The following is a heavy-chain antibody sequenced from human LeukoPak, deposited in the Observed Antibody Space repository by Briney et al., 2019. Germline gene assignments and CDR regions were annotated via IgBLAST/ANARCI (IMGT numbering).Heavy chain of an antibody. Sequence: SETLSLTCTVSGGSISSSSYYWDWIRQPPGKGLEWIGSIYYSGSTYYNPSLKSRVTISVDTSKNQFSLKLSSVTAADTAVYYCARDLFSCSGGSCYSGYFDYWGQGTLVTVSS. V-gene: IGHV4-39*07. J-gene: IGHJ4*02. CDR3: ARDLFSCSGGSCYSGYFDY. CDR2: IYYSGST. D-gene: IGHD2-15*01. CDR1: GGSISSSSYY.